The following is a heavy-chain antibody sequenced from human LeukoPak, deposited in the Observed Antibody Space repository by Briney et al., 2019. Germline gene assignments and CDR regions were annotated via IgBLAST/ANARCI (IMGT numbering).Heavy chain of an antibody. Sequence: PSETLSLTCTVSGGSISSYYWSWIRQPPGKGLEWIGYIYYSGSTNYNPSLKSRVTISVDTSKNQFSLKLSSVTAADTAVYYCARQGAQGYYYGSGSPLTPYYFDYWGQGTLVTVSS. CDR3: ARQGAQGYYYGSGSPLTPYYFDY. CDR2: IYYSGST. J-gene: IGHJ4*02. D-gene: IGHD3-10*01. V-gene: IGHV4-59*08. CDR1: GGSISSYY.